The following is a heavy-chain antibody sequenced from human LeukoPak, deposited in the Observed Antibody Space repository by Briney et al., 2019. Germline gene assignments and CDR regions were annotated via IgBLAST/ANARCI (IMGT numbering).Heavy chain of an antibody. CDR3: AREYGSSGVGSWFDP. Sequence: SETLSLTCAVYGGSFSGYYWSWIRQPPGKGLEWIGEINHSGSTNYNPSLKSRVTISVDTSKNQFSLKLSSVTAADTAVYYCAREYGSSGVGSWFDPWGQGTLVTVSS. V-gene: IGHV4-34*09. CDR1: GGSFSGYY. D-gene: IGHD3-22*01. J-gene: IGHJ5*02. CDR2: INHSGST.